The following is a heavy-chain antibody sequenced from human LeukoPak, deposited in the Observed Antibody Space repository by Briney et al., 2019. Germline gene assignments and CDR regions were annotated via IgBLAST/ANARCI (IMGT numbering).Heavy chain of an antibody. Sequence: PSETLSLTCTVSGGSISSYYWSWIRQPPGKGLEWIGYIYYSGSTNYNPSLKGRVTISVDTSKNQFSLKLSSVTAADTAVYYCASLFGGVMNTHNWFDPWGQGTLVTVSS. J-gene: IGHJ5*02. CDR2: IYYSGST. CDR1: GGSISSYY. CDR3: ASLFGGVMNTHNWFDP. D-gene: IGHD3-16*01. V-gene: IGHV4-59*08.